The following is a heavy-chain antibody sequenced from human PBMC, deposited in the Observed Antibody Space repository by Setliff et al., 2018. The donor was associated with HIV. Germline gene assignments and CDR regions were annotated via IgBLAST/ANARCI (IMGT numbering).Heavy chain of an antibody. J-gene: IGHJ4*02. CDR1: GYTFTSYD. Sequence: ASVKVSCKASGYTFTSYDINWVRQATGQGLEWMGWMNPNSGNTGYAQKLQGRVTMTRDTSISTAYMELSSLRSDDTAVYYCARDEGFDSSGYYLGTFDYWGQGTLVTVSS. D-gene: IGHD3-22*01. CDR3: ARDEGFDSSGYYLGTFDY. CDR2: MNPNSGNT. V-gene: IGHV1-8*01.